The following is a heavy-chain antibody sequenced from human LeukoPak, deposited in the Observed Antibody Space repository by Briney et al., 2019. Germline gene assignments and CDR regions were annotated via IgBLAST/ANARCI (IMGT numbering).Heavy chain of an antibody. J-gene: IGHJ6*03. CDR2: IYYSGST. CDR1: GGSISSSTNH. D-gene: IGHD3-10*01. Sequence: PSETLSLTCTVSGGSISSSTNHWVWLRQPPGKGLEWIVSIYYSGSTYYNPSLQSRVTISVDTSKKQFSLKLTSVTAADTAVYYCARVDIGSGSYYRYYYYMDVWGKGTTVTVSS. V-gene: IGHV4-39*07. CDR3: ARVDIGSGSYYRYYYYMDV.